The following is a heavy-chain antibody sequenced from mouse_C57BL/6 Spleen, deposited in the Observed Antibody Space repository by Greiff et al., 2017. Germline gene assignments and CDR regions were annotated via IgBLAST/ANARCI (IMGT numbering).Heavy chain of an antibody. CDR2: ISDGGSYT. V-gene: IGHV5-4*01. Sequence: EVMLVESGGGLVKPGGSLKLSCAASGFTFSSYAMSWVRQTPEKRLEWVATISDGGSYTYYPDNVKGRFTISRDNAKNHLYLQMSHLKSEDTAMYYCARDPHDGYRGFAYWGQGTLVTVSA. CDR3: ARDPHDGYRGFAY. CDR1: GFTFSSYA. J-gene: IGHJ3*01. D-gene: IGHD2-3*01.